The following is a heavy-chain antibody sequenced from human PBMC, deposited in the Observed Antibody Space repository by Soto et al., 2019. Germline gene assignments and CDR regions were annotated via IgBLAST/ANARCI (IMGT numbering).Heavy chain of an antibody. CDR1: GYTFTSYA. D-gene: IGHD3-22*01. CDR2: ISANNGNT. V-gene: IGHV1-18*01. Sequence: ASVKVSCKASGYTFTSYALYWVRQAPGQGLEWMGWISANNGNTNYAQKLQGRVTMTTDTSTSTAYMELRGLRSDDTAVYYCAIHYISGYLRYWGQGTLVTVSS. CDR3: AIHYISGYLRY. J-gene: IGHJ4*02.